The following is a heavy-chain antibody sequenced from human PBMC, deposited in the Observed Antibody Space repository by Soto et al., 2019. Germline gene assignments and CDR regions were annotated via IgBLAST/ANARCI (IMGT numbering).Heavy chain of an antibody. CDR3: ARGPPGYYDSSYYGMDV. CDR1: GGSISSGGYS. D-gene: IGHD3-22*01. Sequence: QLQLQESGSGLVKPSQTLSLTCAVSGGSISSGGYSWSWIRQPPGKGLEWIGYIYHSGSTYYNPSLKSRVTISVDRSKKQFSLKLSSVTAADTAVYYCARGPPGYYDSSYYGMDVWGQGTTVTVSS. CDR2: IYHSGST. V-gene: IGHV4-30-2*01. J-gene: IGHJ6*02.